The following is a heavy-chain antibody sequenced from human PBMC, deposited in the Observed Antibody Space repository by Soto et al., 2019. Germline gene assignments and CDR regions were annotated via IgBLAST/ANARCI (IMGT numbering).Heavy chain of an antibody. V-gene: IGHV3-53*01. CDR1: GFTVSSNY. J-gene: IGHJ6*02. CDR2: IYSGGST. D-gene: IGHD2-15*01. CDR3: ARELGGSSSRYGMDV. Sequence: GGSLRLSCAASGFTVSSNYMSWVRQAPGKGLEWVSVIYSGGSTYYADSVKGRFTISRDNSKNTLYLQMNSLRAEDTAVYYCARELGGSSSRYGMDVWGQGTTVTVSS.